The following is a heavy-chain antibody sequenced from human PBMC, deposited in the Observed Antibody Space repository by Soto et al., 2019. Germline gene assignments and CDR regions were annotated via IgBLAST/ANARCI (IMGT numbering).Heavy chain of an antibody. Sequence: PGGSLRLSCAASGFTFRSYPMSWVRQAPGKGLEWVSSVSGSGGSTYYADSVKGRFTISRDNSKNTLFLQMNSLRVEDTAVYHYAKGTSSSFNWFDPWGQGTLVTVSS. CDR2: VSGSGGST. V-gene: IGHV3-23*01. J-gene: IGHJ5*02. D-gene: IGHD6-6*01. CDR1: GFTFRSYP. CDR3: AKGTSSSFNWFDP.